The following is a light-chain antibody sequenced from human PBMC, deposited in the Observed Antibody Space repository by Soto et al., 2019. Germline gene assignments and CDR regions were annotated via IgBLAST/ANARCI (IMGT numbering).Light chain of an antibody. J-gene: IGKJ5*01. CDR1: QSVSNN. CDR3: QQYNEWPPFT. Sequence: EIVLTQSPGTLSLSPGERATLSCRASQSVSNNYLAWYQQKPGQAPRLLIFGASNRATGIPDRFSGSVSGTEFTLTISSLQSEDFAAYYCQQYNEWPPFTFGQGTRLEIK. CDR2: GAS. V-gene: IGKV3D-15*01.